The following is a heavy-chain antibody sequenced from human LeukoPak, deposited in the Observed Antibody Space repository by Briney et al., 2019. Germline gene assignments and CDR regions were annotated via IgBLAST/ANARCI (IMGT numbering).Heavy chain of an antibody. J-gene: IGHJ4*02. CDR2: IKQDGSEK. D-gene: IGHD2-15*01. CDR1: GFTFSTYW. Sequence: QAGGSLRPSCAASGFTFSTYWMSWVRRAPGKGLEWVANIKQDGSEKYYVDSVKGRFTISRDNAKNSLYLQMNRLRAEDTAVYYCARDWLMSSVGRCHFDYWGQGTLVTVSS. CDR3: ARDWLMSSVGRCHFDY. V-gene: IGHV3-7*01.